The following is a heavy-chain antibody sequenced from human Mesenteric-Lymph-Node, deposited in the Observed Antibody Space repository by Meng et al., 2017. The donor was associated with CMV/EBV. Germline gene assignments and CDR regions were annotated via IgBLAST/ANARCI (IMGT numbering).Heavy chain of an antibody. V-gene: IGHV3-30*04. Sequence: GGSLRLSCAASGFTFSSYAMHWVRQAPGKGLEWVAVISYDGRNKYYADSVKGRFTISRDNSKNTLYLQMNSLRAEDTAVYYCARALSIAARQDYWGQGTLVTVSS. CDR2: ISYDGRNK. CDR3: ARALSIAARQDY. D-gene: IGHD6-6*01. J-gene: IGHJ4*02. CDR1: GFTFSSYA.